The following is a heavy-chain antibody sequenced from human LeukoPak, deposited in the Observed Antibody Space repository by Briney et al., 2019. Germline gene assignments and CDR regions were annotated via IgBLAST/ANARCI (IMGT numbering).Heavy chain of an antibody. V-gene: IGHV4-39*07. Sequence: SETLSLTCTVSGGSISSSSYYWGWIRQPPGKGLEWIGSIYYSGSTYYNPSLKSRVTISVDTSKNQFSLKLSSVTAADTAVYYCARDREEWSWGFGFDYWGQGTLVTVSS. CDR1: GGSISSSSYY. CDR2: IYYSGST. J-gene: IGHJ4*02. CDR3: ARDREEWSWGFGFDY. D-gene: IGHD3-3*01.